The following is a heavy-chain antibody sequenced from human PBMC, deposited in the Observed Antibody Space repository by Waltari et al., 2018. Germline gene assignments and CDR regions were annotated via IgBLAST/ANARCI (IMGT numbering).Heavy chain of an antibody. D-gene: IGHD4-17*01. CDR1: GFTFISYN. V-gene: IGHV3-21*01. J-gene: IGHJ4*02. Sequence: EVQLVESGGGVVKPGGSLRLSCAASGFTFISYNMNWVRQAPGKGLEWVSIISYSSSYIYYADSVKGRFTVSRDNAKSSLYLQMNSLRAEDTAVYYCARDHEYGGKADYWGQGTLVTISS. CDR3: ARDHEYGGKADY. CDR2: ISYSSSYI.